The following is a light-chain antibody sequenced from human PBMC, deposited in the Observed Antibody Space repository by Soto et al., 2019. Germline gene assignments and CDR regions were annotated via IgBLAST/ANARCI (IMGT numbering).Light chain of an antibody. CDR2: GAS. J-gene: IGKJ2*01. CDR3: HQYGSSVSYT. V-gene: IGKV3-20*01. Sequence: EIVLTQSPGTLSLSPGERVTLSCRASQSVYNNYLAWYQQKPGQAPRLLIFGASNRATGIPDRFSGSGSGTDFTVTISGLAPEDFAVYYCHQYGSSVSYTFGQGTKVEIK. CDR1: QSVYNNY.